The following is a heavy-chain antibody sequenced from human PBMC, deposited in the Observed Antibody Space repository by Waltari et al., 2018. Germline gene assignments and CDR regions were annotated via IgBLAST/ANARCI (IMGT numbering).Heavy chain of an antibody. J-gene: IGHJ4*02. D-gene: IGHD3-22*01. Sequence: QVQLQQWGAGLLKPSETLSLTCAVYGGSFSGYYWSWIRQPPGKGLEWIGEINRSGSTNYNPSLMSRVTISVDTSKNQFSLMLSSVTAADTAVYYCASRTPYYYDSSGLNWGQGTLVTVSS. CDR1: GGSFSGYY. CDR3: ASRTPYYYDSSGLN. CDR2: INRSGST. V-gene: IGHV4-34*01.